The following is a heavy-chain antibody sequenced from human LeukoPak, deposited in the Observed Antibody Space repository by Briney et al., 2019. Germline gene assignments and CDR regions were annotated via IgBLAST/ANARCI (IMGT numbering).Heavy chain of an antibody. CDR1: GGSISSYY. D-gene: IGHD6-13*01. CDR2: IYTSGST. V-gene: IGHV4-4*07. Sequence: SETLSLTCTVSGGSISSYYWSWIRQPAGKGLEWIGRIYTSGSTNYNPSLKSRVTISVDTSKNQFSLKLSSVTAADTAVYYCARDLQQLEYYYMDVWGKGTTVTVSS. CDR3: ARDLQQLEYYYMDV. J-gene: IGHJ6*03.